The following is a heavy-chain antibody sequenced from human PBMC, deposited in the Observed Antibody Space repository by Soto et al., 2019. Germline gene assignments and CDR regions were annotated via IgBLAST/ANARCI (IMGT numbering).Heavy chain of an antibody. J-gene: IGHJ6*02. CDR3: ARDRVVAADIPSYYYYGMDV. CDR2: INPSGGST. CDR1: GYTFTSYY. V-gene: IGHV1-46*01. Sequence: GASVKVSCKASGYTFTSYYMHWVRQAPGQGLEWMGIINPSGGSTSYAQKFQGRVTMTRDTSTSTVYMELSSLRSEDTAVYYCARDRVVAADIPSYYYYGMDVWGQGTTVTVSS. D-gene: IGHD6-13*01.